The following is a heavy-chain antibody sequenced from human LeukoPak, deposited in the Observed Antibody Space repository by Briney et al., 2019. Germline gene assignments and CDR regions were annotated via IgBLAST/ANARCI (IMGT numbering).Heavy chain of an antibody. J-gene: IGHJ6*03. D-gene: IGHD2-2*01. Sequence: PGGSLRLSCEASGFTFDDYGMSWIRQPPGKGLEWIGYIYYSGSTNYNPSLKSRVTISVDTSKNQFSLKLSSVTAADTAVYYCARERRDIVVVPAATRRVYYYYYMDVWGKGTTVTISS. V-gene: IGHV4-59*01. CDR2: IYYSGST. CDR3: ARERRDIVVVPAATRRVYYYYYMDV. CDR1: GFTFDDYG.